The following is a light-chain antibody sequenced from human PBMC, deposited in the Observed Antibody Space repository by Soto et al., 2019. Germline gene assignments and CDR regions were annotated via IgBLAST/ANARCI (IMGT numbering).Light chain of an antibody. CDR2: GVS. V-gene: IGKV3-11*01. J-gene: IGKJ5*01. CDR3: QQRSNWPPS. CDR1: QSVRSN. Sequence: EVVVTPSTSTVSVSPGERATLSCRASQSVRSNFAWYQQKPGQAPRLLIYGVSTRATGIPARFSGSGSGTDFTLTISSLEPEDFAVYYCQQRSNWPPSFGQGTRLEI.